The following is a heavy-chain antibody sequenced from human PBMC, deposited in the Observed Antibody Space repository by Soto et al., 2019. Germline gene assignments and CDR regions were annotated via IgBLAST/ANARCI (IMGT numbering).Heavy chain of an antibody. V-gene: IGHV1-69*05. CDR2: IIPIFGTA. J-gene: IGHJ1*01. CDR3: ARVTKGWYYYDSSGYYSEYFQN. D-gene: IGHD3-22*01. CDR1: GGTFSSYA. Sequence: SVKVSCKASGGTFSSYAISWVRQAPGQGLEWMGGIIPIFGTANYAQKFQGRVTMTTDTSTCTAYMELRSLRSDDTAVYYCARVTKGWYYYDSSGYYSEYFQNWGQGTLVTVSS.